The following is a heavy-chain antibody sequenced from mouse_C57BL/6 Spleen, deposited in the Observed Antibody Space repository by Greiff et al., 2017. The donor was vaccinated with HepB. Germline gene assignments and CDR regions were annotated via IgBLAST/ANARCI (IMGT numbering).Heavy chain of an antibody. CDR3: ARNRVYYGNYFDY. CDR1: GFSLTSYG. J-gene: IGHJ2*01. CDR2: IWSGGST. D-gene: IGHD2-1*01. V-gene: IGHV2-2*01. Sequence: VKLVESGPGLVQPSQSLSITCTVSGFSLTSYGVHWVRQSPGKGLEWLGVIWSGGSTDYNAAFISRLSISKDNSKSQVFFKMNSLQADDTAIYYCARNRVYYGNYFDYWGQGTTLTVSS.